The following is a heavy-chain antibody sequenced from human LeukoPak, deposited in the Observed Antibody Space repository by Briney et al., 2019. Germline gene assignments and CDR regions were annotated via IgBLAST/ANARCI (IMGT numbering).Heavy chain of an antibody. CDR2: ISSSGSGGNT. CDR3: ARHSSGWYSDY. J-gene: IGHJ4*02. D-gene: IGHD6-19*01. CDR1: GFTFSSYA. Sequence: GGSLRLSCAASGFTFSSYAMHWVRQAPGKGLEWVSGISSSGSGGNTYYADSVKGRFTISRDSSKSTLFLHMNTLRAEDTAVYYCARHSSGWYSDYWGQGTLVTVSS. V-gene: IGHV3-23*01.